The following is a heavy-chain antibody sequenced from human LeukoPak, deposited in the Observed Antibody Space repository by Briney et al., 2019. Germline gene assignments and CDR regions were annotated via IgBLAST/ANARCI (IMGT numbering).Heavy chain of an antibody. D-gene: IGHD3-10*01. Sequence: ASVKVSCKASGYTFTSYGISWVRQAPGQGLEWMGWISAYNGNTNYAQKLQGRVTMTTDTSTSTAYMELRSLRSDDTAVYYCARVEYYYGSGSWRAFDIWGQGTMVTVSS. CDR3: ARVEYYYGSGSWRAFDI. CDR1: GYTFTSYG. V-gene: IGHV1-18*01. J-gene: IGHJ3*02. CDR2: ISAYNGNT.